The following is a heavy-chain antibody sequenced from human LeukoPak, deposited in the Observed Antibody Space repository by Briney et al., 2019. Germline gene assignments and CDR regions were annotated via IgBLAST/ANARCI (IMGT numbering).Heavy chain of an antibody. CDR2: INPNSGRT. CDR1: GYTFTGYY. V-gene: IGHV1-2*02. D-gene: IGHD3-22*01. Sequence: ASVKVSCKASGYTFTGYYMHGVRQAPAQGLEWMGWINPNSGRTNYAQKFQGRVTMTRDTSISTAYMELSRLRSDDTAVYYCARSPLRITMNNWFDPWGQGTLVTVSS. J-gene: IGHJ5*02. CDR3: ARSPLRITMNNWFDP.